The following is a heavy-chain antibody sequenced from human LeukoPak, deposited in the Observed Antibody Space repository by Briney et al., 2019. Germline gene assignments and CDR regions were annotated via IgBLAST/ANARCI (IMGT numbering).Heavy chain of an antibody. J-gene: IGHJ4*02. Sequence: GGSLRLSCAASGFTFSSYAMSWVRQAPGKGLEWVSAISGSGDSTYYADSVKGRFTISRDNSKNTLYLQMNSLRAEDTAVYYCAKTEGYCSSTSCPLFFDYWGQGTLVTVSS. CDR2: ISGSGDST. CDR1: GFTFSSYA. D-gene: IGHD2-2*01. V-gene: IGHV3-23*01. CDR3: AKTEGYCSSTSCPLFFDY.